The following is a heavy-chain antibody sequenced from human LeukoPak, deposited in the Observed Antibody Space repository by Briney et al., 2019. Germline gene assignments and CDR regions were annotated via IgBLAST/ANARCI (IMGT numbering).Heavy chain of an antibody. V-gene: IGHV1-2*02. CDR2: INGNSGGT. CDR3: ARGGYHLLWGDY. J-gene: IGHJ4*02. Sequence: ASVKASCKASGYTFTGYYTHWVRQAPGQGLEWMGWINGNSGGTNYAQKFQGRVTMTRDMSITTAYMELSSLRSDDTAVYYCARGGYHLLWGDYWGQGTLVTVSS. CDR1: GYTFTGYY. D-gene: IGHD1-1*01.